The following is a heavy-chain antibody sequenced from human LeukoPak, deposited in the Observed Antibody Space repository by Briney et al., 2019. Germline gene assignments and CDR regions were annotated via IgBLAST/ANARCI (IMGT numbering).Heavy chain of an antibody. CDR2: ISGSGGST. V-gene: IGHV3-23*01. Sequence: PGGSLRLSCAASGFTFSSYGMSWVRQAPGKVLEWVSAISGSGGSTYYADSVKGRFTISRDNSKNTLYLEMNSLRAEDTAVYYCARVPPRNYYYYCMDVWGKGATVTVSS. CDR1: GFTFSSYG. D-gene: IGHD1-14*01. CDR3: ARVPPRNYYYYCMDV. J-gene: IGHJ6*03.